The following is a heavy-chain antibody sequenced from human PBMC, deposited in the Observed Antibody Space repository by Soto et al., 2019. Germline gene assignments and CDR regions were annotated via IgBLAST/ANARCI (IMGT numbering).Heavy chain of an antibody. CDR3: ARETVEMATIGFDY. D-gene: IGHD5-12*01. CDR1: GGSISSGDYY. Sequence: SETLSLTCTVSGGSISSGDYYWSWIRQPPGKGLEWIGYIYYSGSTYYNPSLKSRVTISVDTSKNQFSLKLSSVTAADTAVYYCARETVEMATIGFDYWGQGTLVTVSS. CDR2: IYYSGST. V-gene: IGHV4-30-4*01. J-gene: IGHJ4*02.